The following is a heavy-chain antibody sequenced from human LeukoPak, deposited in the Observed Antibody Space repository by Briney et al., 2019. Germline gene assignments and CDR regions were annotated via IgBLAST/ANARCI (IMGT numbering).Heavy chain of an antibody. Sequence: SETLSLTCTVSGGSISSSSYYWGWIRQPPGKGLEWIGSIYYSGSTYYNPSLKSRVTMSVDTSKNQFSLKLSSVTAADTAVYYCARDTRSYFDWLLGYYYMDVWGKGTTVTISS. V-gene: IGHV4-39*07. CDR1: GGSISSSSYY. J-gene: IGHJ6*03. D-gene: IGHD3-9*01. CDR2: IYYSGST. CDR3: ARDTRSYFDWLLGYYYMDV.